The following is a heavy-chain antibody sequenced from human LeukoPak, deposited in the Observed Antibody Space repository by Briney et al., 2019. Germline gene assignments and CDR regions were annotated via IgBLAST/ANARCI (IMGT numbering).Heavy chain of an antibody. J-gene: IGHJ4*02. CDR2: ISDGGSTT. CDR3: SRSAYYDGSGNYYDY. Sequence: PGGSLRLSCVVSGFTFNRCWMNWVLQAPGKGLVWVSRISDGGSTTTYADSVKGRFTISRDNAKNTLYLQMNGLRAEDTAVYYCSRSAYYDGSGNYYDYWGQGTLVTVSS. D-gene: IGHD3-22*01. CDR1: GFTFNRCW. V-gene: IGHV3-74*01.